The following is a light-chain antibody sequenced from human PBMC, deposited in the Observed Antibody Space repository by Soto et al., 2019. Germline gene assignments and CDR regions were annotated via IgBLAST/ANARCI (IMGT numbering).Light chain of an antibody. V-gene: IGLV1-47*01. CDR3: AAWDDSLSGFYV. CDR2: RNN. J-gene: IGLJ1*01. CDR1: SGTNY. Sequence: QSVLTQSPSASGTPGQTVTISCSGSSGTNYVYWYQQLPGTAPKLLIYRNNQRPSGVPDRFSGYKSGTSASLAISGLRSEDDADDYCAAWDDSLSGFYVFGTGTKLTVL.